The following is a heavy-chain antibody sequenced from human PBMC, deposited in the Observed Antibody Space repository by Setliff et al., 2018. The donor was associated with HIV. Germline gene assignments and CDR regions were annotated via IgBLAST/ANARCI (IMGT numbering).Heavy chain of an antibody. V-gene: IGHV4-59*08. CDR3: ARQVPIPGVAVTPIDF. D-gene: IGHD3-22*01. J-gene: IGHJ4*02. Sequence: KTSETLSLTCTVSGSSIRGYYWSWLRQPPGKGLEWIGYVFYTGSTTYSPSLKSRLTISVDTSQHQFSLKLTSVTAADTAVYYCARQVPIPGVAVTPIDFWGQGILVTVSS. CDR2: VFYTGST. CDR1: GSSIRGYY.